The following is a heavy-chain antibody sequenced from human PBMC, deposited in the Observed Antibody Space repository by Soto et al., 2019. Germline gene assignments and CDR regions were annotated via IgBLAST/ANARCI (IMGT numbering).Heavy chain of an antibody. J-gene: IGHJ4*02. CDR2: INHSGGT. Sequence: PSETLSLTCAVYGGSFSGYYWSWIRQPPGKGLEWIGEINHSGGTNYNPSLKSRVTISVDTSKNQFSLKLSSVTAADTAVYYCARCGDYEAIDYWGQGTLVTVSS. D-gene: IGHD4-17*01. CDR1: GGSFSGYY. CDR3: ARCGDYEAIDY. V-gene: IGHV4-34*01.